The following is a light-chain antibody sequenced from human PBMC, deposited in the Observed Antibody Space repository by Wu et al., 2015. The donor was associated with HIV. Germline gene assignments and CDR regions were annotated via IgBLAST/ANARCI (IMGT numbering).Light chain of an antibody. J-gene: IGKJ2*01. Sequence: VLTQSPGTLSLSPGESATLFCKVSQSGNSLTWIQKRRGQAPRLLIYDSSRRASGIPDRFIGSGSGTDFSLTIKNVIREDFAVYFCQQFEFFGLGTXWKS. V-gene: IGKV3D-20*02. CDR2: DSS. CDR3: QQFEF. CDR1: QSGNS.